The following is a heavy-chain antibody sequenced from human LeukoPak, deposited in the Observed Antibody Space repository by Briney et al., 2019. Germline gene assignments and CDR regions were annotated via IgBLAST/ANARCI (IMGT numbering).Heavy chain of an antibody. Sequence: SVKVSCKASGGTFSSYAISWVRQAPGQGLEWMGGIIPIFGTANYAQKFQGRVTITADESTSTAYMELSSLRSEDTAVYYCARRGRSYYDSSGYYSFDYWGQGTLVTVSS. V-gene: IGHV1-69*01. CDR3: ARRGRSYYDSSGYYSFDY. CDR1: GGTFSSYA. J-gene: IGHJ4*02. D-gene: IGHD3-22*01. CDR2: IIPIFGTA.